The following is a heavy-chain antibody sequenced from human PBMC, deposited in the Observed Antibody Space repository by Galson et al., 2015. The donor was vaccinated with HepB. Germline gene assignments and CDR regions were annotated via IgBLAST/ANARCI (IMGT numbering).Heavy chain of an antibody. CDR2: IKSKTDGGTT. CDR1: GFTFSNAW. V-gene: IGHV3-15*01. Sequence: SLRLSCAASGFTFSNAWMSWVRQAPGKGLEWVGRIKSKTDGGTTDYAAPVKGRFTISRDDSKNTLYLQMNSLKTEDTAVYYCTTDIVVVPAAISPLAHYYYYGMDVWGQGTTVTVSS. D-gene: IGHD2-2*02. CDR3: TTDIVVVPAAISPLAHYYYYGMDV. J-gene: IGHJ6*02.